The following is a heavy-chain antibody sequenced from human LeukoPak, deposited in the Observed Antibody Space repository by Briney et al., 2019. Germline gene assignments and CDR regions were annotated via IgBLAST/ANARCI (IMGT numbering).Heavy chain of an antibody. D-gene: IGHD4-11*01. CDR1: GFTFSRYV. CDR3: ATGGNFYYSH. Sequence: GGSLRLSCAASGFTFSRYVMHWVRQAPGKGLEWVAVAYGDGSSQYYADSVKGRFSISKDISKNTLSLQMNSLRAEDTAVYSCATGGNFYYSHWGQGTLVTVSS. V-gene: IGHV3-33*08. CDR2: AYGDGSSQ. J-gene: IGHJ1*01.